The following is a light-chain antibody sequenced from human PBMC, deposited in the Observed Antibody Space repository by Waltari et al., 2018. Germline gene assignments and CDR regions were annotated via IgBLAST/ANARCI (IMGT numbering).Light chain of an antibody. Sequence: IVFTQSPGTLPSSPGERVTLSCRSSQSVSNSTLAWYQQKRGQAPNLLIYGASSRATGIPDRFSGSGSGTDYTLTINRLEPEDFAVYYCQHYGRSFWTFGQGTEVEV. CDR2: GAS. CDR1: QSVSNST. J-gene: IGKJ1*01. V-gene: IGKV3-20*01. CDR3: QHYGRSFWT.